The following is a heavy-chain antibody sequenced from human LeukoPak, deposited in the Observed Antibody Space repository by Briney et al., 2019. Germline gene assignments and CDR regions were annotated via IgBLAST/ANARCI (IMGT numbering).Heavy chain of an antibody. D-gene: IGHD2-15*01. CDR1: RFTFSSYA. V-gene: IGHV3-23*01. J-gene: IGHJ6*02. CDR3: AKGGYCSGGSCYSDYYYYGMDV. CDR2: ISGSGGST. Sequence: PGGSLRLSCAASRFTFSSYAMSWVRQAPGKGLEWVSAISGSGGSTYYADSVKGRFTISRDNSKNTLYLQMNSLRAEDTAVYYCAKGGYCSGGSCYSDYYYYGMDVWGQGTTVTVSS.